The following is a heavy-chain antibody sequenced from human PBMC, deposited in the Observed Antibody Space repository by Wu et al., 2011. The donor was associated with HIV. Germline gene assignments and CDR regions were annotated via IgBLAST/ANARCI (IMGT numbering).Heavy chain of an antibody. V-gene: IGHV1-46*01. J-gene: IGHJ6*03. CDR1: GYTFTSYY. CDR2: INPSGGST. CDR3: ARAASEVPAATADYYYYYMDV. D-gene: IGHD2-2*01. Sequence: QVQLVQSGAEVKKPGASVKVSCKASGYTFTSYYMHWVRQAPGQGLEWMGIINPSGGSTNYAQKFQGRVTMTRDTSISTAYMELSRLRSDDTAVYYCARAASEVPAATADYYYYYMDVWGKGATVTVSS.